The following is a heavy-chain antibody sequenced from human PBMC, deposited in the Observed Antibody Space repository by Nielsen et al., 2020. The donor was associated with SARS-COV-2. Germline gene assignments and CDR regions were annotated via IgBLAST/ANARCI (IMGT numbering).Heavy chain of an antibody. V-gene: IGHV1-3*01. D-gene: IGHD3-3*01. CDR1: GYTFTSFA. CDR2: INAGNGNT. Sequence: ASVKVSCKTSGYTFTSFAIHWVRQAPGQSLEWMGWINAGNGNTKYSQKFQGRVTMTRDTSANTAYMELSSLSSEDTAVYYCVRASPGDYYRAGIDYWGQGILVTVSS. CDR3: VRASPGDYYRAGIDY. J-gene: IGHJ4*02.